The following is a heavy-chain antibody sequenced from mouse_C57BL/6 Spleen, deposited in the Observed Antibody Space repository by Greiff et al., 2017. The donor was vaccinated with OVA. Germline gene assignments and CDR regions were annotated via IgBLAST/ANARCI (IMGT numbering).Heavy chain of an antibody. V-gene: IGHV1-52*01. Sequence: QVQLQQSGAELVRPGSSVKLSCKASGYTFTSYWMHWVKQRPIQGLEWIGNIDPSDSETHYNQKFKDKATLTVDKSSSTAYMQLSSLTSEDSAVYYCARRRAIYYGSSYGYFDVWGTGTTLTVSS. CDR3: ARRRAIYYGSSYGYFDV. CDR2: IDPSDSET. J-gene: IGHJ1*03. D-gene: IGHD1-1*01. CDR1: GYTFTSYW.